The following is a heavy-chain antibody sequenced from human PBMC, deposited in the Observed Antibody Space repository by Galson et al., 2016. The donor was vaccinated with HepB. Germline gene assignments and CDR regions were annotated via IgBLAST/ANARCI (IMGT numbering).Heavy chain of an antibody. CDR1: GFTFSSYT. V-gene: IGHV3-21*06. CDR3: ARRGDIVNYYGMDV. CDR2: ISGSGNSI. D-gene: IGHD2-15*01. Sequence: SLRLSCAASGFTFSSYTMNWVRQAPGKGLEWVSSISGSGNSIYNADLVKGRFTISRDNAKNSLYLQMSSLRAEDTAMYYCARRGDIVNYYGMDVWGQGTTVTVSS. J-gene: IGHJ6*02.